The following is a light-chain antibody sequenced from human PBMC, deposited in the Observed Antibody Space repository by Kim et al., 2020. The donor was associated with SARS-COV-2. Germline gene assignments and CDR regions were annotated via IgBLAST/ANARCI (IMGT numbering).Light chain of an antibody. CDR1: QSVLYSSNNKNY. J-gene: IGKJ4*01. CDR3: QQRNNWPPAVT. V-gene: IGKV4-1*01. CDR2: WAS. Sequence: INCKSSQSVLYSSNNKNYLAWYQQKPGQPPKLLIYWASTRESGVPDRFSGSGSGTDFTLTISSLEPEDFAIYYCQQRNNWPPAVTFGGGTKVDIK.